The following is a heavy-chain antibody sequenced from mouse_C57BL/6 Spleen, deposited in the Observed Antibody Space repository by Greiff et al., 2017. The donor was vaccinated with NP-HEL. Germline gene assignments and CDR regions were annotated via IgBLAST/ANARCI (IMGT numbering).Heavy chain of an antibody. CDR3: ARRLTGFFAD. J-gene: IGHJ3*01. CDR1: GFTFTDYY. CDR2: IRNKANGYTT. V-gene: IGHV7-3*01. Sequence: EVQVVESGGGLVQPGGSLSLSCAASGFTFTDYYMSWVRQPPGKALEWLGFIRNKANGYTTEYSASVKGRFTISRDNSQSILYLQMNALRAEDSATYYCARRLTGFFADWGQGTLVTVSA. D-gene: IGHD4-1*01.